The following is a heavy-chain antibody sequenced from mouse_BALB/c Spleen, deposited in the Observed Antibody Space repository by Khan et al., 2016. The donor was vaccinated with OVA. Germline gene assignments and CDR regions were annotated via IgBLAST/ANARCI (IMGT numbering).Heavy chain of an antibody. CDR1: GFTFNSYG. J-gene: IGHJ2*01. D-gene: IGHD1-1*01. CDR2: ISGDSNTI. V-gene: IGHV5-17*02. CDR3: ATSYFYGYYFDY. Sequence: EVKVEESGGGLVQPGGSRKLSCAASGFTFNSYGMHWIRQAPEKGLEWVAYISGDSNTIHYADTVKGRFTISRDNPKNTLFLQMTSLMSEDTAMYYFATSYFYGYYFDYWGPGTTLTVS.